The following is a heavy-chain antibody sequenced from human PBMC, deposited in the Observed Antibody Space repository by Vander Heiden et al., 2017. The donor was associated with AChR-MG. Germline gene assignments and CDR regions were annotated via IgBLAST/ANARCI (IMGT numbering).Heavy chain of an antibody. Sequence: EVQLVESGGGLVKPGGSLRLSCAASGFTFSSYSMNWVRQAPGKGLEWVSSISSSSSYIYYADSVKGRFTISRDNAKNSLYLQMNSLRAEDTAVYYCARVRHIVVVTASGGAFDIWGQGTMVTVSS. CDR2: ISSSSSYI. CDR1: GFTFSSYS. J-gene: IGHJ3*02. D-gene: IGHD2-21*02. CDR3: ARVRHIVVVTASGGAFDI. V-gene: IGHV3-21*01.